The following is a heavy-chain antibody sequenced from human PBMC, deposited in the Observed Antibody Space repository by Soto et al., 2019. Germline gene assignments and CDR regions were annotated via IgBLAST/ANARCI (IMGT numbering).Heavy chain of an antibody. J-gene: IGHJ6*03. Sequence: GESLKISCKGSGYSFTSYWIGWVRQMPGKGLEWMGIIYPGDSDTRYSPSFQGQVTISADKSISTAYLQWSSLKASDTAMYYCARRHWEVKYYDILTGYSKKPYYYYYMDVWGKGTTVTVSS. V-gene: IGHV5-51*01. CDR2: IYPGDSDT. CDR1: GYSFTSYW. D-gene: IGHD3-9*01. CDR3: ARRHWEVKYYDILTGYSKKPYYYYYMDV.